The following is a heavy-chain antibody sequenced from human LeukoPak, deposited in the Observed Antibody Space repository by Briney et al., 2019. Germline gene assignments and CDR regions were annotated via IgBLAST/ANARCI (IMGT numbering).Heavy chain of an antibody. J-gene: IGHJ6*02. CDR3: ARGVPNIVVVPAAPPYGMDV. D-gene: IGHD2-2*01. CDR2: IYPGGSDT. V-gene: IGHV5-51*01. Sequence: PGESLKISCKGSGYSFTSYWIGRVRQMPGKGLEWMGIIYPGGSDTRYSPSFQGQVTISADKSISTAYLQWSSLKASDTAMYYCARGVPNIVVVPAAPPYGMDVWGQGTTVTVSS. CDR1: GYSFTSYW.